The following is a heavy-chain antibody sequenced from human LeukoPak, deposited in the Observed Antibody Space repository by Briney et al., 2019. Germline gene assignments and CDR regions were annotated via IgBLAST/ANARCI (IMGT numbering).Heavy chain of an antibody. J-gene: IGHJ4*02. CDR3: ARAYYDSSGLGFDY. Sequence: ASVKVSCKASGYTFTDYYIHWVQQAPGQGLEWMGRINPNSGGTNYAQKFQGRVTMTRGTSISTAYMELSRLRSDDTAVYYCARAYYDSSGLGFDYWGQGTLVTVSS. CDR1: GYTFTDYY. V-gene: IGHV1-2*06. CDR2: INPNSGGT. D-gene: IGHD3-22*01.